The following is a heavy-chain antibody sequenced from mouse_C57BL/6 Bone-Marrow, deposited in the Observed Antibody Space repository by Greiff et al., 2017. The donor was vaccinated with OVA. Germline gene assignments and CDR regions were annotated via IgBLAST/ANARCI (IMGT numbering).Heavy chain of an antibody. J-gene: IGHJ3*01. Sequence: VQLQQPGAELVKPGASVKLSCTASGYTFTSYWMHWVPQRPGQGLEWIGMIHPNSGSTNYNEKFKSKATLTVDKSSSTAYMQLSSLTSEDSAVYYCARSGTWFAYWGQGTLVTVSA. CDR3: ARSGTWFAY. CDR1: GYTFTSYW. D-gene: IGHD3-1*01. CDR2: IHPNSGST. V-gene: IGHV1-64*01.